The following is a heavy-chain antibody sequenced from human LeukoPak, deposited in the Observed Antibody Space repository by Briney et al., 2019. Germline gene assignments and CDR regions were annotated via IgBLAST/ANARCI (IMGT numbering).Heavy chain of an antibody. Sequence: RASVKVSCKASGYTFTSYDINWVRQAPGQGLEWMGRINPNGGGTNYAQKFQGRVTMTRDTSISTAYMELSRLRSDDKAVYYCARLAVLDAFDIWGQGTMVTVSS. D-gene: IGHD6-19*01. J-gene: IGHJ3*02. CDR3: ARLAVLDAFDI. V-gene: IGHV1-2*06. CDR2: INPNGGGT. CDR1: GYTFTSYD.